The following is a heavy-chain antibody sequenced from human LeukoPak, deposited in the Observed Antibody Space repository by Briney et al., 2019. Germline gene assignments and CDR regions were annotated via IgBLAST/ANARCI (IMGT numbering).Heavy chain of an antibody. V-gene: IGHV3-48*01. J-gene: IGHJ4*02. CDR1: GFTFSAYS. D-gene: IGHD3-22*01. CDR3: ARDSRYNYYDSSGYYTF. Sequence: GGSLRLSCTASGFTFSAYSMNWVRQAPGKGLEWISYISTSSSAIYYADSVKGRFTISRDNAKNSLYLQMNSLRVEDTAVYYCARDSRYNYYDSSGYYTFWGQGTLVTVSS. CDR2: ISTSSSAI.